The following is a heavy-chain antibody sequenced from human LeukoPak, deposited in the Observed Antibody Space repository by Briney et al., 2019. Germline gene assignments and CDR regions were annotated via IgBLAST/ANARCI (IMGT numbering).Heavy chain of an antibody. D-gene: IGHD3-9*01. J-gene: IGHJ4*02. Sequence: GESLKISCKGSGYSFTSYWISWVRQMPGKGLEWMGRIDPSDSYTNYSPSFQGHVTISADKSISTAYPQWSSLKASDTAMYYCASSSDILTGYYIGPVDYWGQGTLVTVSS. CDR2: IDPSDSYT. CDR3: ASSSDILTGYYIGPVDY. CDR1: GYSFTSYW. V-gene: IGHV5-10-1*01.